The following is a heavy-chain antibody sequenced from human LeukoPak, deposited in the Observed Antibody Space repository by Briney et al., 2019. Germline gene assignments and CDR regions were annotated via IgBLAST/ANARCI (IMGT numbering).Heavy chain of an antibody. Sequence: GASVKVSCRASGYTFTSYAITWVRQAPGQGLEWMGWISAYNGNTNYAQNLQDRVTMTTDTSTNAAYMELRSLRSDDTAVYYCARDYYDSSGYSFYYYYGMDVWGQGTTVTVSS. CDR3: ARDYYDSSGYSFYYYYGMDV. V-gene: IGHV1-18*04. CDR2: ISAYNGNT. D-gene: IGHD3-22*01. CDR1: GYTFTSYA. J-gene: IGHJ6*02.